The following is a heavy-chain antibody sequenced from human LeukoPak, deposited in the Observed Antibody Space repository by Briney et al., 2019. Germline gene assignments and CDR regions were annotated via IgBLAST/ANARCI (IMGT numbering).Heavy chain of an antibody. CDR3: ARWAGDSSGYYYDY. J-gene: IGHJ4*02. CDR1: GGSISSSNW. Sequence: PSETLSLTCAVSGGSISSSNWWSWVRQPPGQGLEWIGEIYHSGSTNYNPSLKSRVTISVDKSKNQFSLKLSSVTAADTAVYYCARWAGDSSGYYYDYWGQGTLVTVSS. CDR2: IYHSGST. V-gene: IGHV4-4*02. D-gene: IGHD3-22*01.